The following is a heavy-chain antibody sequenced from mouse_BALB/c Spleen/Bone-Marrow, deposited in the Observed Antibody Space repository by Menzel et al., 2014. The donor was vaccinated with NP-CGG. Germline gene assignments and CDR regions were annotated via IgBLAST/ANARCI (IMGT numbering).Heavy chain of an antibody. Sequence: DVQLQESGGGLVQPGGSLRLSCATSGFTFTDYYMSWVRPTPGKALEWLSFIRNKANGYTTDYSVSVKGRFTISRDNSQSILYLQMNTLRAEDSATYYCARDENYDIYWYFDVWGAGTTVTVSS. J-gene: IGHJ1*01. D-gene: IGHD1-1*01. CDR3: ARDENYDIYWYFDV. V-gene: IGHV7-3*02. CDR2: IRNKANGYTT. CDR1: GFTFTDYY.